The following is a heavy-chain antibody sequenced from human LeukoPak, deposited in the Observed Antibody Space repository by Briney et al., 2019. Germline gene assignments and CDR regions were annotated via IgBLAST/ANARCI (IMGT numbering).Heavy chain of an antibody. CDR1: VASISSYY. D-gene: IGHD3-22*01. J-gene: IGHJ4*02. CDR3: ASSDYDSSGYGYFDS. V-gene: IGHV4-59*01. CDR2: IYYSVST. Sequence: SETLSLTCTLSVASISSYYWSWIRQPPGQGLEWIGYIYYSVSTKYNPSLKSRVTITVDTSKNQFSLKLSSVTAADTAVYYCASSDYDSSGYGYFDSWGQGTLVTVSS.